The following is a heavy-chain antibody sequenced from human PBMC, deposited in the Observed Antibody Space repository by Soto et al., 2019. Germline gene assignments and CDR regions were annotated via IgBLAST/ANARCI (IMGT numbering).Heavy chain of an antibody. J-gene: IGHJ1*01. CDR1: GFSFPNAW. V-gene: IGHV3-15*01. CDR2: IKTKSEGGTT. D-gene: IGHD2-8*01. Sequence: DVQLVQSGGGLVQPGGSLRLSCGASGFSFPNAWMSWVRQAPGKGLEWVGRIKTKSEGGTTDYAAPVKGRFTISRDDSKNTLYLQLNSLETEDTAVYFCTTDKDLTNDYQFHQWGQGTLVTVSS. CDR3: TTDKDLTNDYQFHQ.